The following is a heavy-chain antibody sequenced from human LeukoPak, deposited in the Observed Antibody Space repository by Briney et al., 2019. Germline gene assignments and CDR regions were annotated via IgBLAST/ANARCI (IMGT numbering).Heavy chain of an antibody. V-gene: IGHV4-59*01. Sequence: SETLSLTCTVSGGSISSYYWSWIRQPPGKGLEWIGYIYYSGSTNYNPSLKSRVTISVDTSKNQFSLKLSSVTAADTAVYYCARGPPNTPTTVAETPWYFDLWGRGTLVTVSS. CDR3: ARGPPNTPTTVAETPWYFDL. CDR1: GGSISSYY. J-gene: IGHJ2*01. D-gene: IGHD4-23*01. CDR2: IYYSGST.